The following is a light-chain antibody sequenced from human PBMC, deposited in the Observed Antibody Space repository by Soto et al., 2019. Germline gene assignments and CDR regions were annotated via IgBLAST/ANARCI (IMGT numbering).Light chain of an antibody. CDR3: QTWGTGSAIVV. V-gene: IGLV4-69*01. J-gene: IGLJ7*01. Sequence: QLVLTQSPSASASLGASVMLTCTLSSGHSNYAIAWHQQQPEKGPRYLMKVNSGGSHIKGDGIPDRFSGSSSGAERYLFISSLQSEDEADYYCQTWGTGSAIVVFGGGTQLTVL. CDR1: SGHSNYA. CDR2: VNSGGSH.